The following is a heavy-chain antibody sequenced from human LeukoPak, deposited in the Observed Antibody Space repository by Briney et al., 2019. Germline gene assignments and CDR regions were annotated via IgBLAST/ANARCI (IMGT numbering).Heavy chain of an antibody. V-gene: IGHV3-23*01. J-gene: IGHJ4*02. CDR3: AKGAATMGDC. D-gene: IGHD5-12*01. Sequence: PGGSLRLSCAASGLTFSSHAMSWVRQAPGKGLEWVSGISSSGGSTYYADSVKGRFTISRDNSKNTLYLQMNSLRGEDTAVYYCAKGAATMGDCWGQGILVTVS. CDR1: GLTFSSHA. CDR2: ISSSGGST.